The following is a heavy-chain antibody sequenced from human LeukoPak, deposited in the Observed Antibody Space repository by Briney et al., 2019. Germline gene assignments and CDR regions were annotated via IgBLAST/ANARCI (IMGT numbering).Heavy chain of an antibody. D-gene: IGHD2-21*02. J-gene: IGHJ4*02. Sequence: GGSLRLSCAASGFTFSSYGMHWVRQAPGKGLEWVAVISYDGSNKYYADSVKGRITISRDNSKNTLYLQMNSLRAEDTAVYYCAKERGGAHIVVVTALFDYWGQGTLVTVSS. CDR3: AKERGGAHIVVVTALFDY. CDR2: ISYDGSNK. CDR1: GFTFSSYG. V-gene: IGHV3-30*18.